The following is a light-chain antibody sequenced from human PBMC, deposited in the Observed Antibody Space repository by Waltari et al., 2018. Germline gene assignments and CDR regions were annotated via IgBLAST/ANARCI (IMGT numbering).Light chain of an antibody. CDR3: SSYTPTSILV. CDR1: SSDVGSYNY. J-gene: IGLJ2*01. Sequence: QSALTQPASASGSPGQSRTLSCSGTSSDVGSYNYVSWYQQHPGTPPKLLIYDVTKRPSGVSGRFSGSKSGNTASLTISGLQPEDEADYFCSSYTPTSILVFGGGTKLTV. CDR2: DVT. V-gene: IGLV2-14*03.